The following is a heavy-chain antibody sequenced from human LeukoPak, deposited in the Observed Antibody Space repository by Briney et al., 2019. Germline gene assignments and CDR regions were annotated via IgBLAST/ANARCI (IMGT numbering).Heavy chain of an antibody. J-gene: IGHJ4*02. D-gene: IGHD4-17*01. CDR3: AKVTTVTTEDY. CDR2: ISGSGDST. CDR1: GFIFSTYA. V-gene: IGHV3-23*01. Sequence: PGGSLRLSCAASGFIFSTYAMTWVRQAPGKGLEWVSAISGSGDSTYYADSVKGRFTISRDNSKNTLYLQMNSLRAEDTAVFYCAKVTTVTTEDYWGQGTLVTVSS.